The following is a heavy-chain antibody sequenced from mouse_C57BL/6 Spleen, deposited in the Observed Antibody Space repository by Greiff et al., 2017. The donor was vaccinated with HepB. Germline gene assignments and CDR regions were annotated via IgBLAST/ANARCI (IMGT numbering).Heavy chain of an antibody. CDR1: GYTFTSYW. CDR2: INPSSGYT. V-gene: IGHV1-7*01. Sequence: VKLMESGAELAKPGASVKLSCKASGYTFTSYWMHWVKQRPGQGLEWIGYINPSSGYTKYNQKFKDKATLTADKSSSTAYMQLSSLTYEDSAVYYCARRDSNYVGAMDYWGQGTSVTVSS. CDR3: ARRDSNYVGAMDY. J-gene: IGHJ4*01. D-gene: IGHD2-5*01.